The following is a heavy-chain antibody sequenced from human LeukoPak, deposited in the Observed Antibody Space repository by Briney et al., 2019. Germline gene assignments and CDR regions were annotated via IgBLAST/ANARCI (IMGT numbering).Heavy chain of an antibody. J-gene: IGHJ4*02. D-gene: IGHD3-16*01. Sequence: SETLSLTCTVTGGSFSTYYWSWIRQPPGKGLEWIGHFYYSGSTNYNPSLKSRVTISVDTSKNQFSLKLSSVTAADTAVYYCASLGGNYWGQGTLVTVSS. CDR3: ASLGGNY. CDR2: FYYSGST. CDR1: GGSFSTYY. V-gene: IGHV4-59*08.